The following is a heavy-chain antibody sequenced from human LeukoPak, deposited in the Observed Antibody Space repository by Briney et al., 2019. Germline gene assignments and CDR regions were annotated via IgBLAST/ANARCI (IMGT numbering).Heavy chain of an antibody. Sequence: SETLSLTCSVSGGSISSYHWNWIWQPPGKGLEWIGYINYSGTTNYNPSLKSRVTISIDTSKNQFSLKLSSVTAADTAVYYCARQSPNSSGWYDFDYWGQGTLVTVSS. CDR2: INYSGTT. J-gene: IGHJ4*02. D-gene: IGHD6-19*01. V-gene: IGHV4-59*08. CDR1: GGSISSYH. CDR3: ARQSPNSSGWYDFDY.